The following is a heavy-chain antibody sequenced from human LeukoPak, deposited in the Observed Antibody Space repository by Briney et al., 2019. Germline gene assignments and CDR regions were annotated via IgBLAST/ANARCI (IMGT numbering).Heavy chain of an antibody. Sequence: GSSVKVSCKASGGTFSRYAISWVRQAPGQGLEWMGGIIPIFGTANYAQKFQGRVTITTDESTSTAYMELSSLRSEDTAVYYCAREKSYGSGWYYFDYWGQGTLVTVSS. CDR2: IIPIFGTA. CDR1: GGTFSRYA. J-gene: IGHJ4*02. D-gene: IGHD6-19*01. V-gene: IGHV1-69*05. CDR3: AREKSYGSGWYYFDY.